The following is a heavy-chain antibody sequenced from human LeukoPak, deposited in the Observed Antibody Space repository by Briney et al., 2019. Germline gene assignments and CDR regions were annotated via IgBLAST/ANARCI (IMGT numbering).Heavy chain of an antibody. J-gene: IGHJ5*02. CDR2: ISSSSSYI. CDR1: GFTFSSYS. CDR3: ARDNDRKDDS. D-gene: IGHD3-16*01. Sequence: NPGGSLRLSCAASGFTFSSYSMDWVRQAPGKGLEWVSSISSSSSYIYYADSVKGRFTISRDNAKNSLYLQMNNLRVEDTAVYYCARDNDRKDDSWGQGTLVTVSS. V-gene: IGHV3-21*01.